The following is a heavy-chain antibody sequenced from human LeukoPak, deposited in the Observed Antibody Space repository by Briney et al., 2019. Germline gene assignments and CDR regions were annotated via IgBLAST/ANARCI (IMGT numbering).Heavy chain of an antibody. CDR3: ARGTTVTTVSAFDI. V-gene: IGHV1-69*05. CDR1: GGTFSSYA. Sequence: SVKVSCKASGGTFSSYAISWVRQAPGQGLEWMGRIIPIFGTANYAQKFQGSVTITTDESTSTAYMELSSLRSEDTAVYYCARGTTVTTVSAFDIWGQGTMVTVSS. CDR2: IIPIFGTA. J-gene: IGHJ3*02. D-gene: IGHD4-17*01.